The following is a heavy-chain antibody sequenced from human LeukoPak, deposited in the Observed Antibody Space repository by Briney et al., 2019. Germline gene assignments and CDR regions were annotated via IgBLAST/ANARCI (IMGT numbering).Heavy chain of an antibody. D-gene: IGHD3-3*01. CDR2: IYHSGST. CDR3: ASHLIFGVVRVGWWFDP. V-gene: IGHV4-38-2*02. J-gene: IGHJ5*02. Sequence: PSETLSLTCTVSGYSISSGYYWGWIRQPPGKGLEWIGSIYHSGSTYYNPSLKSRVTISVDTSKNQFSLKLSSVTAADTAVYYCASHLIFGVVRVGWWFDPWGQGTLVTVSS. CDR1: GYSISSGYY.